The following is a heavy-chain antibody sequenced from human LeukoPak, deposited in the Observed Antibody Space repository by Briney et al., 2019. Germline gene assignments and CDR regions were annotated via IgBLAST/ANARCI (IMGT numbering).Heavy chain of an antibody. J-gene: IGHJ4*02. Sequence: SETLSLTCTVSGGSISSSSYYWGWTRQPPGKGLEWIGSIYYSGSTYYNPSLKSRVTISVDTSKNQFSLKLSSVTAADTAVYYCARRIVGATTLFDYWGQGTLVTVSS. CDR3: ARRIVGATTLFDY. CDR1: GGSISSSSYY. D-gene: IGHD1-26*01. V-gene: IGHV4-39*01. CDR2: IYYSGST.